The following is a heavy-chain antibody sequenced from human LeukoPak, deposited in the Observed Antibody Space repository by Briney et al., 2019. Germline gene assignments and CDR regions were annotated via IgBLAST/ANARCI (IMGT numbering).Heavy chain of an antibody. Sequence: PGGSLRLSCAASGFTFSSYVMSWVRQAPGKGLEWVSGFSGSGSSTYYADSVKGRFTISRDNSKNTLYLQMNSLRAEDTAVYYCAKEYSSSSSSAYWGQGTLVTVSS. CDR1: GFTFSSYV. V-gene: IGHV3-23*01. CDR3: AKEYSSSSSSAY. D-gene: IGHD6-6*01. CDR2: FSGSGSST. J-gene: IGHJ4*02.